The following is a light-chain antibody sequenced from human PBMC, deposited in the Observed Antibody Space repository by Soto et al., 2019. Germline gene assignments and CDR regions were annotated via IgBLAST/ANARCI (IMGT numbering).Light chain of an antibody. J-gene: IGKJ1*01. CDR1: QSVGTS. CDR2: DAS. Sequence: EIVLTQSPATLSLSPGERATLSCGASQSVGTSLVWYQQKPGQAPRLLIFDASNRATGLPARFRSRGSGSDVAHTVTSREPEDFAVYYCQRRGNRPPTFGQGTKVEIK. CDR3: QRRGNRPPT. V-gene: IGKV3-11*01.